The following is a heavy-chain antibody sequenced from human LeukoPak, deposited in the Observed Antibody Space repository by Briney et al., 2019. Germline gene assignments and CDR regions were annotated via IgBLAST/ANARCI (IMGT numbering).Heavy chain of an antibody. CDR1: GYTFTGYY. J-gene: IGHJ4*02. CDR2: INPNSGGT. D-gene: IGHD5-12*01. CDR3: ARVIYGEGGYDAFDY. V-gene: IGHV1-2*02. Sequence: ASVKVSCKASGYTFTGYYMHWVRQAPGQGLEWMGWINPNSGGTNYAQKFQGRVTMTRDTSISTAYMELSRLRSDDTAVYYCARVIYGEGGYDAFDYWGQGTLVTVSS.